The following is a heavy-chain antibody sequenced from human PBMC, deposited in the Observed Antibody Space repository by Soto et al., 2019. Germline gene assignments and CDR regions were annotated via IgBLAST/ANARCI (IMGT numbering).Heavy chain of an antibody. D-gene: IGHD2-15*01. CDR2: ISGSFGTT. V-gene: IGHV3-23*01. CDR1: GFTFSSYA. J-gene: IGHJ4*02. CDR3: AKNKEVVASGWGANFDS. Sequence: EVQLLESGGGLVHPGGSLRLSCAASGFTFSSYAMSWVRQSPGKGLQWVSAISGSFGTTYYADSVKGRFTISRDNLKNTLDLQMNSLRAEDTAIYYCAKNKEVVASGWGANFDSWGQGALVIVSS.